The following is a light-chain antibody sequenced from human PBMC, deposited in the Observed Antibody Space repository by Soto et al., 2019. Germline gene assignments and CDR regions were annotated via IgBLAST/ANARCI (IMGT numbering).Light chain of an antibody. J-gene: IGKJ4*01. V-gene: IGKV3-20*01. Sequence: EIVLTQSPGALSLSPGERATLSCRASQTVSDNYLAWYQQKHGQAPRLLIYGASPRPTGIPDRFSGSGSGTEFTHTISRMEHEDFALYYCQQYGGSPRLSFGGGTKVEI. CDR1: QTVSDNY. CDR3: QQYGGSPRLS. CDR2: GAS.